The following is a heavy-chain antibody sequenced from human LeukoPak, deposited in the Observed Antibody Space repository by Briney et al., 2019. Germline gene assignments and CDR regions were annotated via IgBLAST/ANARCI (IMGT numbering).Heavy chain of an antibody. CDR1: GFTFSSYA. CDR3: AKDRPNYYDSSGHYYRRNGDY. D-gene: IGHD3-22*01. Sequence: GGSLRLSCAASGFTFSSYAMSWVRQAPVKGQEWVSSITSSGGSTYYAGSVKGQFTISRDNSKNTVYLQMNSLRAEDTAVYYCAKDRPNYYDSSGHYYRRNGDYWGQGTLVTVSS. V-gene: IGHV3-23*01. J-gene: IGHJ4*02. CDR2: ITSSGGST.